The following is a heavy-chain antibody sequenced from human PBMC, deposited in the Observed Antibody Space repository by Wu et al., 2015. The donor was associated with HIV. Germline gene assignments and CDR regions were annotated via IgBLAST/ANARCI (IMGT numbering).Heavy chain of an antibody. V-gene: IGHV1-69*13. J-gene: IGHJ2*01. CDR3: ARDGSGDNNPWYFDL. D-gene: IGHD2-15*01. CDR2: IILIFGTP. Sequence: QVHLVQSGAEVKKPGASVKVSCKVSGYTVTESSIHWVRQAPGKGLEWMGNIILIFGTPNYAQNFQGRVTITADVSTSTAYMELNSLRSEDTALYYCARDGSGDNNPWYFDLWGRGTLISVSS. CDR1: GYTVTESS.